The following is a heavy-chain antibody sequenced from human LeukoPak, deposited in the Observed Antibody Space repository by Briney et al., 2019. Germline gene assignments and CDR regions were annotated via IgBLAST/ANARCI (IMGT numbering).Heavy chain of an antibody. J-gene: IGHJ6*02. D-gene: IGHD1-26*01. CDR2: IYTSGST. CDR1: GGSISSCY. V-gene: IGHV4-4*07. CDR3: AREDSGYYYYGRDV. Sequence: SETLSLPCHVSGGSISSCYWSWIRQPAGPGLEWIGRIYTSGSTNYNPPLKRRVTLSVDTSKNHFSLKLSSVTAAETAVYYCAREDSGYYYYGRDVWGQGTTVTVSS.